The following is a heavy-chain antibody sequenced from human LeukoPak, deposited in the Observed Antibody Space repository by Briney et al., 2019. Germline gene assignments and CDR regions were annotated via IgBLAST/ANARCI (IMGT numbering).Heavy chain of an antibody. CDR2: INSDGSNT. V-gene: IGHV3-74*01. Sequence: GGSLRLSCAASGFTFSNYWMHWVRQAPGKGLVWVSRINSDGSNTSYADSVKGRFTISRDNSKNTLYLQMNSLRAEDTAVYYCAKDDNYIRFLSWGQGTLVTVSS. CDR1: GFTFSNYW. D-gene: IGHD3-16*01. J-gene: IGHJ5*02. CDR3: AKDDNYIRFLS.